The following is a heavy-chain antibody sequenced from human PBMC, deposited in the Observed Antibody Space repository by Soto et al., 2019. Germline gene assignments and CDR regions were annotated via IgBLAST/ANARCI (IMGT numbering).Heavy chain of an antibody. V-gene: IGHV1-2*04. J-gene: IGHJ6*02. Sequence: QVQLVQSGAEVKKPGASVKVSCKASGYTFTGYYMHWVRQAPGQGLEWMGWIKPNSGGTNYAQKCQGWVTMTRDTSISTAYMELSRLRSDDTAVYYCARAEGGPYYYGMDVWGQGTTVTVSS. CDR3: ARAEGGPYYYGMDV. CDR2: IKPNSGGT. CDR1: GYTFTGYY.